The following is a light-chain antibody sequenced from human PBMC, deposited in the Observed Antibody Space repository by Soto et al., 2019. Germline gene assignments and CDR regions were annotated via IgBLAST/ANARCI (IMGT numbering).Light chain of an antibody. J-gene: IGLJ1*01. CDR2: EVS. CDR1: SSYVRDFNY. V-gene: IGLV2-8*01. Sequence: QSALTQPPSASGSPGQSLTISCTGTSSYVRDFNYISWYQQHPGKAPKLMIYEVSKRPSGVPDRFSGSKSGNTASLTVSGLQAEDEADYYCSSYVGGNNYVFGPGTKVTVL. CDR3: SSYVGGNNYV.